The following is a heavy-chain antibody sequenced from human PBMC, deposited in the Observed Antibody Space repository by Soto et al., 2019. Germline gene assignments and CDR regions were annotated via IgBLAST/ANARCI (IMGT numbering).Heavy chain of an antibody. Sequence: ASVKVSCKASGGTFSSYAISWVRQAPGQGLEWMGGIIPIFGTANYAQKFQGRVTITADESTSTAYMELSSLRSEDTAVYYCARVQGLEPANWFDPWGQGTLVTSPQ. V-gene: IGHV1-69*13. CDR1: GGTFSSYA. CDR2: IIPIFGTA. D-gene: IGHD4-17*01. CDR3: ARVQGLEPANWFDP. J-gene: IGHJ5*02.